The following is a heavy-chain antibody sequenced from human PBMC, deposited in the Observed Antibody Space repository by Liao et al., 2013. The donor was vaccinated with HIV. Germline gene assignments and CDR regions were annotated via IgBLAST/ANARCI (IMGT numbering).Heavy chain of an antibody. V-gene: IGHV4-4*07. D-gene: IGHD3-3*01. Sequence: QVQLQESGPGLVKPSETLSLTCTVSGGSFSSYYWTWIRQPAGKGLEWIGRIYPSGITDYNPSLKSRVTISVDTSKNQFSLKLSSVTAADTAVYYCARAPYYDFWAGSLPDYWGQGTLVTVSS. CDR3: ARAPYYDFWAGSLPDY. CDR2: IYPSGIT. J-gene: IGHJ4*02. CDR1: GGSFSSYY.